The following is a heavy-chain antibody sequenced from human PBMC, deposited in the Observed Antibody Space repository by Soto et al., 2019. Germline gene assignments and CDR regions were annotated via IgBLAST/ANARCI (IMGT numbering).Heavy chain of an antibody. CDR3: ARGWYYFDV. V-gene: IGHV4-38-2*01. CDR2: IYYGGTT. CDR1: VEPMTGGYY. D-gene: IGHD2-15*01. J-gene: IGHJ4*02. Sequence: SETLSLTCDVSVEPMTGGYYWGWIRQSPGKGLEWIGSIYYGGTTYYNPSLRSCLAISIDTSKNQFSLRLSSVTAADTALYYCARGWYYFDVWGQGSLVTVSS.